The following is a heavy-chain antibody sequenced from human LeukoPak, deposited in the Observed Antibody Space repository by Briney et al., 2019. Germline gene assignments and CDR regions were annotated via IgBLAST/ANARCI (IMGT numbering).Heavy chain of an antibody. Sequence: ASVKVSCTTSGYSFTSNYTHWVRQDPGQGLEWMGMVYPRDGSTSYAQKFQGRVAVTRDTSTSTVHMELSGLRSEDTAVYYCARDQEGFDYWGQGTLVTVSS. CDR2: VYPRDGST. J-gene: IGHJ4*02. CDR3: ARDQEGFDY. CDR1: GYSFTSNY. V-gene: IGHV1-46*01.